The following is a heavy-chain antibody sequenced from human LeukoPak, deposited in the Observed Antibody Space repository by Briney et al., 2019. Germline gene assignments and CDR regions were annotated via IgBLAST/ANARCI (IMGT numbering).Heavy chain of an antibody. CDR3: AREYYYDSSGYFGINWFDP. CDR2: IIPIFGTA. J-gene: IGHJ5*02. CDR1: GGTFSSYA. Sequence: SVKVSCKASGGTFSSYAISWVRQAPGQGLEWMGRIIPIFGTANYAQKFQGRVTITADKSTSTAYMELSSLRSEDTAVYYCAREYYYDSSGYFGINWFDPWDQGTLVTVSS. V-gene: IGHV1-69*06. D-gene: IGHD3-22*01.